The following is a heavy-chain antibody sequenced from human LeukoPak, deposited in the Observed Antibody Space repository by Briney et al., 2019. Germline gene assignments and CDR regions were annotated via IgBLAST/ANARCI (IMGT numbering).Heavy chain of an antibody. CDR3: ARTTMVRSRGNRYYFDY. Sequence: KPSETLSLTCTVSGGSISSYYWSWIRQPAGKGLEWIGRIYTSGSTNYNPSLKSRVTMSVDTSKNQFSLKLSSVTAADTAVYYCARTTMVRSRGNRYYFDYWGQGTLVTVS. CDR2: IYTSGST. J-gene: IGHJ4*02. D-gene: IGHD3-10*01. CDR1: GGSISSYY. V-gene: IGHV4-4*07.